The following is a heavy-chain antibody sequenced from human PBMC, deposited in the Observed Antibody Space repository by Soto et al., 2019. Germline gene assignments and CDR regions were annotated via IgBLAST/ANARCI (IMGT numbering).Heavy chain of an antibody. CDR1: GFTFDDYA. J-gene: IGHJ4*02. V-gene: IGHV3-9*01. D-gene: IGHD3-22*01. CDR2: ISWNSGSI. CDR3: AKDSGLYYYDSSGYLTYFDY. Sequence: GGSLRLSCAASGFTFDDYAMHWVRQAPGKGLEWVSGISWNSGSIGYADSVKGRFTISRDNAKNSLYLQMNSLRAEDTALYYCAKDSGLYYYDSSGYLTYFDYWGQGTLVTVSS.